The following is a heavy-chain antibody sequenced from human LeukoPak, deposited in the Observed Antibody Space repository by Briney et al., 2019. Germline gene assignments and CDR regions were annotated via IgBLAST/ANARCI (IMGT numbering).Heavy chain of an antibody. V-gene: IGHV4-34*01. CDR1: GGSFSGYY. CDR3: ARRTTYYYGSGSYDYFDY. D-gene: IGHD3-10*01. Sequence: SETLSLTCAVYGGSFSGYYWSWIRQPPGKGLEWIGEINHSGSTNYNPSLKSRVTISVDTSKNQFSLKLSSVTAADTAVYYCARRTTYYYGSGSYDYFDYWGQGTLVTVSS. CDR2: INHSGST. J-gene: IGHJ4*02.